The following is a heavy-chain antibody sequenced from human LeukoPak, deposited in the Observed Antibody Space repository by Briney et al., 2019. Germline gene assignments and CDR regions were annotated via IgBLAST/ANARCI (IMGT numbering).Heavy chain of an antibody. J-gene: IGHJ5*02. Sequence: SETLSLTCTVSGGSISSSSYYWGWISQTPGKGLEWIRSIYYSGSTYYNPSLKSRVTISVDTSKNQFSLKLSSVTAADTAVYYCARRVLWSVRIWFDPWGQGTLVTVSS. CDR2: IYYSGST. V-gene: IGHV4-39*01. D-gene: IGHD3-10*01. CDR1: GGSISSSSYY. CDR3: ARRVLWSVRIWFDP.